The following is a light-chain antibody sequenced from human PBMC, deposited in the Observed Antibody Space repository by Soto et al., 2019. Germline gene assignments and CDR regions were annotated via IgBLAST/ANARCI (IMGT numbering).Light chain of an antibody. V-gene: IGLV2-14*01. J-gene: IGLJ3*02. CDR3: SLWTSRTTQV. CDR2: EVN. CDR1: SSDVGGYNF. Sequence: QSALTQPASVSGSPGQSITISCTGTSSDVGGYNFVSWYQQYPGKAPKLMIYEVNNRPSGVSNRFSGSKSGNTASLTIFGRRAEDEAAYYCSLWTSRTTQVLGGGTKLTVL.